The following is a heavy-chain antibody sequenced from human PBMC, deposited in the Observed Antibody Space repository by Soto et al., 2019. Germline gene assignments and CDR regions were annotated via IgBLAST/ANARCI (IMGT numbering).Heavy chain of an antibody. V-gene: IGHV2-26*01. D-gene: IGHD2-8*01. Sequence: QVTLKESGPVLVKPTETLTLTCDVSGFSLSNGRLGVSWIRQPPGTALEWLGNIFSIDEKSYRTSLTGRLTISKDTSKGQVVLTLANMGPVDTATYFCARLEKMDRAFDTWGPGTLVVVPS. CDR1: GFSLSNGRLG. CDR2: IFSIDEK. CDR3: ARLEKMDRAFDT. J-gene: IGHJ3*02.